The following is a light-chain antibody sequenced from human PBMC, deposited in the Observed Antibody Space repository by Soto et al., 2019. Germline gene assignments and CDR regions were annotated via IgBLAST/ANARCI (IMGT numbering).Light chain of an antibody. V-gene: IGKV1-33*01. CDR3: QQYDKLVT. CDR1: QDIRNY. CDR2: DAS. J-gene: IGKJ1*01. Sequence: DIQMTQSPSALSASTGDRVTITCQASQDIRNYLNWYQQKPGKAPKLLIYDASKLQTGVPSRFRGSGSEKTFPFIISSLQPEDFAIYYCQQYDKLVTFGQGTKVEMK.